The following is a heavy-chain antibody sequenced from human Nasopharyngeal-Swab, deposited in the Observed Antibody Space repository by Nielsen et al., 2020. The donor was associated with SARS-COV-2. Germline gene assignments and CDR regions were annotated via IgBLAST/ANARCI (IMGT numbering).Heavy chain of an antibody. Sequence: ASVKVSCKVSGYTLTELSMHWVRQAPGQGLEWMGWINPNSGGTNYAQKFQGWVTMTRDTSISTAYMELNRLRSDDTAVYYCARVVGTTYAFDIWGQGTMVTVSS. D-gene: IGHD2/OR15-2a*01. CDR3: ARVVGTTYAFDI. CDR1: GYTLTELS. CDR2: INPNSGGT. V-gene: IGHV1-2*04. J-gene: IGHJ3*02.